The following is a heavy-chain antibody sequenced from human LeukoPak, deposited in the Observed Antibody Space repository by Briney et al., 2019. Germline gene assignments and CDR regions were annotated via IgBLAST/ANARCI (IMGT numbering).Heavy chain of an antibody. J-gene: IGHJ4*02. CDR3: AHGSMYQLDY. V-gene: IGHV3-23*01. CDR1: GFTFSDYY. CDR2: ILGGAGST. Sequence: GGSLRLSCAASGFTFSDYYMSWVRQAPGKGLEWVSGILGGAGSTYYADSVKGRFTISRDNSKNTLYLQMNSLRAEDTAVYYCAHGSMYQLDYWGQGTLVTVSS. D-gene: IGHD2-2*01.